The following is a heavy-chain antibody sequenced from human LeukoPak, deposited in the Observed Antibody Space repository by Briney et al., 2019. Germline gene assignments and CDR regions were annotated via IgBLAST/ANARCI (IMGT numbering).Heavy chain of an antibody. Sequence: ASVKVSCKASGYTFTSYDINWVRQATGQGLEWMGIINPSGGSTSYAQKFQGRVTMTRDTSTSTVYMELSSLRSEDTAVYYCARDPYEDYYGMDVWGQGTTVTVSS. V-gene: IGHV1-46*01. CDR3: ARDPYEDYYGMDV. J-gene: IGHJ6*02. CDR1: GYTFTSYD. D-gene: IGHD3-3*01. CDR2: INPSGGST.